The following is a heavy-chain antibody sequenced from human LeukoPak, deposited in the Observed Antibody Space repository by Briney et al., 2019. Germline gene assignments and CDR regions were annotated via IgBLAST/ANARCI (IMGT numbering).Heavy chain of an antibody. J-gene: IGHJ6*02. CDR3: ARDLLGRHSRGCSCGRAV. Sequence: GGSLRLSCAASGFTFSSYSMNWVRQAPGKGLEWVSYISSSSSTIYYADSVKGRFTISRDNAKNPLYLQMNSLRAEATAVYYCARDLLGRHSRGCSCGRAVGGQGTTVPVSS. D-gene: IGHD6-19*01. CDR1: GFTFSSYS. V-gene: IGHV3-48*01. CDR2: ISSSSSTI.